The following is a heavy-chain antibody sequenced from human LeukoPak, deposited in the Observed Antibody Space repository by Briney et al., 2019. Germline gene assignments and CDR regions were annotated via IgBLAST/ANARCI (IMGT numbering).Heavy chain of an antibody. Sequence: SETLSLTCSVSGGSISSYYWSWIRQPPGKGLEWIGYIYYSGSTNYNPSLKSRVTISLDTSKSQFSLKLTSVTAADTAVYYCARIRGLGDVSPYSDFWGQGTLVTVSS. V-gene: IGHV4-59*01. CDR2: IYYSGST. CDR1: GGSISSYY. J-gene: IGHJ4*02. CDR3: ARIRGLGDVSPYSDF. D-gene: IGHD4-17*01.